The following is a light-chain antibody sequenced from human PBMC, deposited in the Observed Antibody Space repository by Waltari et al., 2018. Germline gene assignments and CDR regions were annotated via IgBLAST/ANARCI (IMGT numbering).Light chain of an antibody. CDR1: TSDVGNYDL. CDR2: EVI. Sequence: QSALTQPASVSGTPGQSITISCTGTTSDVGNYDLVSWYQHHPGKAPKPLICEVIKRPSGVSSRFSGSKSGSTASLIISGLQPEDEADYYCCSYAGRGTYVFGSGTKVTVL. V-gene: IGLV2-23*02. J-gene: IGLJ1*01. CDR3: CSYAGRGTYV.